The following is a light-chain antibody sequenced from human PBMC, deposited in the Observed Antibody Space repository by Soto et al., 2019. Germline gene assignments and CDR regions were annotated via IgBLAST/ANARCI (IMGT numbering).Light chain of an antibody. V-gene: IGKV3-15*01. CDR1: QSVSSN. Sequence: EIVMTQSPATLSLSPGERATLSCRASQSVSSNLVWYLQKPGQAPRLLIYDTSTRATNVPARFSGSGSETEFSLTISGLQSEDFGIYYWPHYKNWPQWNTFGQGTKLEIK. J-gene: IGKJ2*01. CDR3: PHYKNWPQWNT. CDR2: DTS.